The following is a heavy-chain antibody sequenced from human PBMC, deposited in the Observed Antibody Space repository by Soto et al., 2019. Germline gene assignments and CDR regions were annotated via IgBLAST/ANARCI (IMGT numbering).Heavy chain of an antibody. D-gene: IGHD3-22*01. CDR2: IYHSGST. CDR1: GGSISSGDYS. J-gene: IGHJ4*02. Sequence: QLQLQESGAGLVKPSQTLSLTCAVSGGSISSGDYSWSWIRQPPGKGLEWIGYIYHSGSTYYNPSLKSRVTISIDSSKNQFSLKLTSVTAADTAVYDCARGHDSNDNWGQGTLVTVSS. CDR3: ARGHDSNDN. V-gene: IGHV4-30-2*01.